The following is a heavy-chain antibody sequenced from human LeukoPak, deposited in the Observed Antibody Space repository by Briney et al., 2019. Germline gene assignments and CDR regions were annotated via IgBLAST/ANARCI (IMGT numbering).Heavy chain of an antibody. J-gene: IGHJ3*02. D-gene: IGHD3-3*01. Sequence: GGSLRLSCAASGFTVSSNYMSWVRQAPGKGLEWVSVIYSGGSTYYADSVKGRFTISRDNSKNTLYLQMNSLRAEDTAVYYCARASYYDFWSGYSHDAFDIWGQGTMVTVSS. CDR2: IYSGGST. CDR3: ARASYYDFWSGYSHDAFDI. CDR1: GFTVSSNY. V-gene: IGHV3-53*01.